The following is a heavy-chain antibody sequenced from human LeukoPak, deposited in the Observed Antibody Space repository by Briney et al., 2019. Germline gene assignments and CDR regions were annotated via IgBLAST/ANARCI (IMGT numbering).Heavy chain of an antibody. CDR3: ARGFGRYSYGRAMDV. Sequence: PSETLSLACAVYGGSFSGYYWSWIRQPPGKGLEWIGYIYHSGSTYYNPSLKSRVTISVDRSKNQFSLKLSSVTAADTAVYYCARGFGRYSYGRAMDVWGQGTTVTVSS. CDR2: IYHSGST. CDR1: GGSFSGYY. J-gene: IGHJ6*02. V-gene: IGHV4-30-2*01. D-gene: IGHD5-18*01.